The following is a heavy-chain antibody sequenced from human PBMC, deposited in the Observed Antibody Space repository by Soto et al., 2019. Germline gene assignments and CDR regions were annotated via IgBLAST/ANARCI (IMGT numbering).Heavy chain of an antibody. J-gene: IGHJ4*02. D-gene: IGHD2-15*01. V-gene: IGHV5-51*01. Sequence: PXESLKISCKGSGYTFTSYWIGWVRQMPGKGLEWMGIIYPDDSDTRCSPFFQGQVTISADKSISTAYLQWSGLKASDTAMYYCARLSSPKESVDYWGQGTLVTVSS. CDR1: GYTFTSYW. CDR2: IYPDDSDT. CDR3: ARLSSPKESVDY.